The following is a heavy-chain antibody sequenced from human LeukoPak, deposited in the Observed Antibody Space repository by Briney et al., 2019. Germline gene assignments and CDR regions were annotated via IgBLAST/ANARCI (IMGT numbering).Heavy chain of an antibody. D-gene: IGHD6-13*01. CDR1: GYSFTSYW. J-gene: IGHJ5*02. CDR2: IYPGDSDT. CDR3: ARASAAGRSLNWFDP. Sequence: GESLKISCKGSGYSFTSYWIGWVRQMPGKGLEWMGIIYPGDSDTRYSPSFQGQVTISADKSISTAYLQWSSLKASDTAMYYCARASAAGRSLNWFDPWGQGTLVTASS. V-gene: IGHV5-51*01.